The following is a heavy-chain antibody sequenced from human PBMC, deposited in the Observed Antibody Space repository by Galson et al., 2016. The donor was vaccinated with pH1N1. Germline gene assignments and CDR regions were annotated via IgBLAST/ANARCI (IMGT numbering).Heavy chain of an antibody. CDR1: GFSFNMHW. V-gene: IGHV3-7*04. CDR2: INQDGSKI. Sequence: LRLSCAASGFSFNMHWMHWVRQAPGKGLEGVANINQDGSKIYYGDSVKGRFAISRDNAKNSLYLQMNSRRVDDAALYYCVKEIGGSGGDWGQGILVTVSS. CDR3: VKEIGGSGGD. J-gene: IGHJ4*02. D-gene: IGHD3-16*01.